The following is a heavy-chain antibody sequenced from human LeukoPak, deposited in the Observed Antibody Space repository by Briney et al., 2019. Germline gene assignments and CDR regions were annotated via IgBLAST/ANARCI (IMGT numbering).Heavy chain of an antibody. D-gene: IGHD3-3*01. CDR1: GFTFSSYA. CDR3: ARDREITIFGVVLNWFDP. CDR2: ISYDGSNK. V-gene: IGHV3-30-3*01. J-gene: IGHJ5*02. Sequence: GGSLRLSCAASGFTFSSYAMHWVRQAPGKGLEWVAVISYDGSNKYYADSVKGRFTISRDNSKNTLYLQMNGLRAEDTAVYYCARDREITIFGVVLNWFDPWGQGTLVTVPS.